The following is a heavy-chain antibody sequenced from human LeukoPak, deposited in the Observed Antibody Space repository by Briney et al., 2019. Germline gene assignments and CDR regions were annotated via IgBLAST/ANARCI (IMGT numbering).Heavy chain of an antibody. V-gene: IGHV4-59*01. J-gene: IGHJ4*02. D-gene: IGHD3/OR15-3a*01. CDR2: IYYSGST. Sequence: SETLSLTCTVSGGSISSYYWSWIRQPPGKGLEWIGYIYYSGSTNYNPSLKSRVTISVDTSKNQFSLKLSSVTAADTAVYYCARSHTVWTSFDYWGQGTLVTVSS. CDR3: ARSHTVWTSFDY. CDR1: GGSISSYY.